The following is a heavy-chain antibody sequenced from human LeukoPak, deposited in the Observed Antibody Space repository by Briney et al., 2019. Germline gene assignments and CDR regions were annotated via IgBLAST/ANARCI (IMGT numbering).Heavy chain of an antibody. CDR1: GFTFSSYA. J-gene: IGHJ4*02. CDR3: AKSMEWLLFLSHLDY. Sequence: GGSLRLSCAASGFTFSSYAMSWVRQAPGKGLEWVSAISGSGGSRYYADSVKGRFTISRDNTKNTLYLQMNSLRAEDTAVYYCAKSMEWLLFLSHLDYWGQGTLVTVSS. D-gene: IGHD3-3*01. CDR2: ISGSGGSR. V-gene: IGHV3-23*01.